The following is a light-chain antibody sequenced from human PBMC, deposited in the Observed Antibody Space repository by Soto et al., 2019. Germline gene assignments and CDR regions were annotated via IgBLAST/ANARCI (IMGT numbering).Light chain of an antibody. CDR3: HQYNYWPLT. Sequence: EIVMTQSPATLSVSPGERATLSCRASQSITTNLAWYQQKPGQAPRLLVYGPSTRVTGVPARFSGSGSGTEFTLTISSLQSEDFAVYYCHQYNYWPLTFGQGTRLEIK. CDR2: GPS. V-gene: IGKV3-15*01. CDR1: QSITTN. J-gene: IGKJ5*01.